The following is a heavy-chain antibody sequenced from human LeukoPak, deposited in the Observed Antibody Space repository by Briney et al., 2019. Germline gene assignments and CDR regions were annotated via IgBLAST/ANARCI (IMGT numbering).Heavy chain of an antibody. D-gene: IGHD3-3*01. J-gene: IGHJ6*02. Sequence: GASVKVSCKASGYTFTSYGISWVRQAPGQGLEWMGWISAYNGNTNYAQKLQGRVTMTTDTSTGTAYMELRSLRSDDTAVYYCARDRADYDFWSGYYRGMDVWGQGTTVTVSS. CDR2: ISAYNGNT. CDR1: GYTFTSYG. CDR3: ARDRADYDFWSGYYRGMDV. V-gene: IGHV1-18*01.